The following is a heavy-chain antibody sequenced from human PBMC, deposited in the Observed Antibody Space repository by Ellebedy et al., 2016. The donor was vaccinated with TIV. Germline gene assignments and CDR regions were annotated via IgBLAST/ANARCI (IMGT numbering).Heavy chain of an antibody. CDR2: INPSGGST. CDR3: ARHDSSGYDSFDI. CDR1: GGTFGNHP. D-gene: IGHD3-22*01. Sequence: ASVKVSCKASGGTFGNHPLSWVRQAPGQGLEWMGIINPSGGSTSYAQKFQGRVTMTRDTSTSTVYMELSSLRSEDTAVYYCARHDSSGYDSFDIWGQGTMVTVSS. V-gene: IGHV1-46*03. J-gene: IGHJ3*02.